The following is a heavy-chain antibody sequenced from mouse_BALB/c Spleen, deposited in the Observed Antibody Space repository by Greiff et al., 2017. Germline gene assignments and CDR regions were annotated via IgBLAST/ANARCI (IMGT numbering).Heavy chain of an antibody. D-gene: IGHD2-14*01. CDR3: ARGGIRVRRDYFDY. J-gene: IGHJ2*01. V-gene: IGHV3-6*02. CDR2: ISYDGSN. CDR1: GYSITSGYY. Sequence: VQLKESGPGLVKPSQSLSLTCSVTGYSITSGYYWNWIRQFPGNKLEWMGYISYDGSNNYNPSLKNRISITRDTSKNQFFLKLNSVTTEDTATYYCARGGIRVRRDYFDYWGQGTTLTVSS.